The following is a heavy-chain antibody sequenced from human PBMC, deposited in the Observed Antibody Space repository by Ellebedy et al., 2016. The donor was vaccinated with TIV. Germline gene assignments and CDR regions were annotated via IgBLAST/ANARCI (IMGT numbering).Heavy chain of an antibody. CDR3: ARHPYSSSWYRGWYFDL. Sequence: MPSETLSLTCTVSGGSISSYYWSWIRQPPGKGLEWIGYIYYSGSTNYNPSLKSRVTISVDTSKNQFSLKLSSVTAADTAVYYCARHPYSSSWYRGWYFDLWGRGTLVTVSS. CDR2: IYYSGST. CDR1: GGSISSYY. V-gene: IGHV4-59*08. J-gene: IGHJ2*01. D-gene: IGHD6-13*01.